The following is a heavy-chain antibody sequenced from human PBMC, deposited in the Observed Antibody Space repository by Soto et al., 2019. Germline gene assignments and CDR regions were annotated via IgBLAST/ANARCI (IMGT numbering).Heavy chain of an antibody. CDR3: ARDGRGYSYGSDY. V-gene: IGHV3-21*01. D-gene: IGHD5-18*01. CDR1: GFTFSGYS. Sequence: GGSLRLSCAASGFTFSGYSMNWVRQAPGKGLEWVSSISSGSAYIFYADSVKGRFTISRDNSKNTLYLQMNSLRAEDTAVYYCARDGRGYSYGSDYWGQGTLVTVSS. J-gene: IGHJ4*02. CDR2: ISSGSAYI.